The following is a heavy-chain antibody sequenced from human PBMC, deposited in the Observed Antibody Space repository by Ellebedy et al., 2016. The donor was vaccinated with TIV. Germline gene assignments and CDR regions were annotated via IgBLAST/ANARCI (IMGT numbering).Heavy chain of an antibody. V-gene: IGHV1-69*13. CDR1: GGAFRSNA. D-gene: IGHD6-19*01. CDR3: ARASGYNSGWYNY. J-gene: IGHJ4*02. Sequence: SVKVSCKTSGGAFRSNAIDWVRQAPGQGLEWMGGIIAIFGTTNYAQKFQGRVTITADESTGIVYMELSSLGSEDTAVYYCARASGYNSGWYNYWGQGSLVTVSS. CDR2: IIAIFGTT.